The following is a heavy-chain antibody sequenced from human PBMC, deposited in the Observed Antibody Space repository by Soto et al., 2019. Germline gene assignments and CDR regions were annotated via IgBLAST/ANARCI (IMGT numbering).Heavy chain of an antibody. D-gene: IGHD4-4*01. J-gene: IGHJ4*02. Sequence: PSETLSLTCTFSGGSISSYYWSLIRQPPGKGLEWIGYIYYSGSTNYNPSLKSRVTISVDTSKNQFSLKLSSVTAADTAVYYCARGSYSNYVLDYWGQGTLVTVSS. CDR1: GGSISSYY. V-gene: IGHV4-59*01. CDR3: ARGSYSNYVLDY. CDR2: IYYSGST.